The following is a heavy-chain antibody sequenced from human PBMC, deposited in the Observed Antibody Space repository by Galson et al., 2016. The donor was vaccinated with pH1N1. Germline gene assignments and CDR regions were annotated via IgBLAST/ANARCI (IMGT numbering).Heavy chain of an antibody. Sequence: SLRLSCAASGFTFNDYSMHWVRQVPGKGLEWVSLISWNGATTNYAKSVKGRFIISRDNSRDSLYLQMNSLITEDTAFYYCTKEATGKFQPFDYWGQGTLVTVSS. CDR2: ISWNGATT. D-gene: IGHD2-2*01. CDR1: GFTFNDYS. J-gene: IGHJ4*02. V-gene: IGHV3-43*01. CDR3: TKEATGKFQPFDY.